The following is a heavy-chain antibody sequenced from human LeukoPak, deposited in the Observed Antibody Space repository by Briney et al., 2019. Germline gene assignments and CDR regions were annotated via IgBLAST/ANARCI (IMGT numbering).Heavy chain of an antibody. V-gene: IGHV4-4*07. D-gene: IGHD2-2*01. CDR1: GGSISSYY. J-gene: IGHJ3*02. CDR2: IYTSGST. CDR3: ARDGRRVPAAPGLAFDI. Sequence: SETLSLTCTVSGGSISSYYRSWIRQPAGKGLEWIGRIYTSGSTNYNPSLKSRVTMSVDTSKNQFSLKLSSVTAADTAVYYCARDGRRVPAAPGLAFDIWGQGTMVTVSS.